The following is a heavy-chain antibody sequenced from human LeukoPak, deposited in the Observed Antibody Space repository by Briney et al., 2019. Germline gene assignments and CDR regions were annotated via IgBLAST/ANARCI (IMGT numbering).Heavy chain of an antibody. V-gene: IGHV1-2*02. CDR3: ARWSIAVADFYFDY. Sequence: ASVKVSFKASGYTFTGYYMHWVRQAPGQGLEWMGWINPNSGGTNYAQKFQGRVTMTRDTSISTAYMELSRLRSDDTAVYYCARWSIAVADFYFDYWGQGTLVTVSS. D-gene: IGHD6-19*01. CDR2: INPNSGGT. CDR1: GYTFTGYY. J-gene: IGHJ4*02.